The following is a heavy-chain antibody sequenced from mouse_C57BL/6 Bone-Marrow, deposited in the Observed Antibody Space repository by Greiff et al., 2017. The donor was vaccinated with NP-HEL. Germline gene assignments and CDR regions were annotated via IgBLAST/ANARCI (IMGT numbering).Heavy chain of an antibody. V-gene: IGHV3-6*01. CDR2: ISYDGSN. Sequence: VQLKQSGPGLVKPSQSLSLTCSVTGYSITSGYYWNWIRQFPGNKLEWMGYISYDGSNNYNPSLKNRISITRDTSKNQFFLKLNSVTTEDTATYYCARSGSSSHWYFDVWGTGTTVTVSS. CDR1: GYSITSGYY. CDR3: ARSGSSSHWYFDV. J-gene: IGHJ1*03. D-gene: IGHD1-1*01.